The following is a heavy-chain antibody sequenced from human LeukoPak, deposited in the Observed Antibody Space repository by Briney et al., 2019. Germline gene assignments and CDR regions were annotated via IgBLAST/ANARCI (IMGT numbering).Heavy chain of an antibody. D-gene: IGHD6-19*01. CDR2: INPNSGGT. Sequence: ASVTVSCKASGYTFTGYYMHWVRQAPGQGREWMGWINPNSGGTNYAQKFQGRVTMTRDTSISTAYMELSRLRSEDTAVYYCARVRFSSGWYIAFDIWGQGTMVTVSS. J-gene: IGHJ3*02. CDR3: ARVRFSSGWYIAFDI. V-gene: IGHV1-2*02. CDR1: GYTFTGYY.